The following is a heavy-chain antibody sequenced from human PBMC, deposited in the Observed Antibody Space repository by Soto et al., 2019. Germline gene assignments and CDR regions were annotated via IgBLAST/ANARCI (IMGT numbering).Heavy chain of an antibody. D-gene: IGHD3-3*01. V-gene: IGHV4-39*01. CDR2: IYYSGST. CDR3: ARPFNTTYYDFWSGKGSWFDP. J-gene: IGHJ5*02. Sequence: SETLSLTCTVSGGSISSSSYYWGWIRQPPGKGLEWIGSIYYSGSTYYNPSLKSRVTISVDTSKNQFSLKLSSVTAADTAVYYCARPFNTTYYDFWSGKGSWFDPWGQGNLVNVSS. CDR1: GGSISSSSYY.